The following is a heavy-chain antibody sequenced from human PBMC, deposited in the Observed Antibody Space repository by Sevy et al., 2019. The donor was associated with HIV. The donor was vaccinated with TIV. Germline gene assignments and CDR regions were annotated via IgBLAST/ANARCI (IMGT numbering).Heavy chain of an antibody. J-gene: IGHJ5*02. V-gene: IGHV1-69*13. Sequence: ASVKVSCKASGGTFSSYAISWVRQAPGQGLEWMGGIIPIFGTTNYAQKFQGRVTITADESTTTAYMELSSLRSVDMAVYYCARGPIVVVPAARPNWFDPWGQGTLVTVSS. CDR2: IIPIFGTT. CDR3: ARGPIVVVPAARPNWFDP. D-gene: IGHD2-2*01. CDR1: GGTFSSYA.